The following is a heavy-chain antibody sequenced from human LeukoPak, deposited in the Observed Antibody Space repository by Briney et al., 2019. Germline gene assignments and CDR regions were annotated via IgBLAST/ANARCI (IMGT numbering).Heavy chain of an antibody. J-gene: IGHJ3*02. CDR1: GFTFSSYG. CDR3: AKEGEDIVVVPAARGAFDI. D-gene: IGHD2-2*01. CDR2: ISYDGSNK. Sequence: PGGSLRLSCAASGFTFSSYGMHWVRQAPGKGLEWVAVISYDGSNKYYADSVKGRFTISRDNSKNTLYLQMNSLRAEDTAVYYCAKEGEDIVVVPAARGAFDIWGQGTMVTVSS. V-gene: IGHV3-30*18.